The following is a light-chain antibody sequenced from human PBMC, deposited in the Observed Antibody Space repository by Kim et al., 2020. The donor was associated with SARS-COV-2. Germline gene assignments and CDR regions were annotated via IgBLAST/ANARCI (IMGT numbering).Light chain of an antibody. V-gene: IGLV3-1*01. CDR2: QDT. Sequence: SYELTQPPSVSVSPGQTVTITCSGDKLGDKYSSCYQQQPGQAPVLVIYQDTKRPSGIPERFVGSNSGNTATLTISGAQAMDEADYYCQAWDNTWVFGGGTQLTVL. J-gene: IGLJ3*02. CDR3: QAWDNTWV. CDR1: KLGDKY.